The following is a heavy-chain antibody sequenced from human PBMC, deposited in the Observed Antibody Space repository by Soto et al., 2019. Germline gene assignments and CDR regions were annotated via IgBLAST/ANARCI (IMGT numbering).Heavy chain of an antibody. Sequence: GGSLRLSCTVSGFAFNNYGINWVRQAPRKGLEWVWSISKSDYTYYSDSVKGRFTISRDNAKNSVSLQMNTLRVEDTAVYYCARDDSIIIPAVSDFWGQGTLVTVSS. D-gene: IGHD2-2*01. J-gene: IGHJ4*02. CDR2: ISKSDYT. V-gene: IGHV3-21*01. CDR1: GFAFNNYG. CDR3: ARDDSIIIPAVSDF.